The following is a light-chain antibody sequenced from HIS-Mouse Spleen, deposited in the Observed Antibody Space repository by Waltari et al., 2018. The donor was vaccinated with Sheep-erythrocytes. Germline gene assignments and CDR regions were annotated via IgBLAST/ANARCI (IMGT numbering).Light chain of an antibody. Sequence: DIQMTQSPSSLSASVGDRVTITCQASQDISNYLNWYQQKPGKAPKHLIYDASNLETGVPSRFSGSGSGTDFTFTIRSLQPEDIATYYCQQYDNLFTFGPGTKVDIK. CDR3: QQYDNLFT. CDR2: DAS. CDR1: QDISNY. J-gene: IGKJ3*01. V-gene: IGKV1-33*01.